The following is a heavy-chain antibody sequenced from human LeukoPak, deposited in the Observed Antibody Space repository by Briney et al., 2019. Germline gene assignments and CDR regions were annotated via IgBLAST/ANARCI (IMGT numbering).Heavy chain of an antibody. CDR3: AKSQAPYNSYVPAWFDT. CDR1: GFTFSSYA. CDR2: ISISVDST. Sequence: GGSLRLSCTTSGFTFSSYAMSWVRQAPGKGLEWVSSISISVDSTYYADSVKGRFTVSRDNSKNTLYLQINSLRAEDTAFYFCAKSQAPYNSYVPAWFDTWGQGTLVTVSS. V-gene: IGHV3-23*01. D-gene: IGHD3-22*01. J-gene: IGHJ5*02.